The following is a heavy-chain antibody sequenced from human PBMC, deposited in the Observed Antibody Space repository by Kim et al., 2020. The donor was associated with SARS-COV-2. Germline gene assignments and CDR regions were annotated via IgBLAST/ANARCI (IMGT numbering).Heavy chain of an antibody. Sequence: GGSLRLSCAASGFTFSDYYMSWIRQAPGKGLEWVSYISSSGSTIYYADSVKGRFTISRDNAKNSLYLQMNSLRAEDTAVYYCARGHPRIAAAGTGGVRSFDYWGQGTLVTVSS. CDR3: ARGHPRIAAAGTGGVRSFDY. J-gene: IGHJ4*02. D-gene: IGHD6-13*01. CDR1: GFTFSDYY. V-gene: IGHV3-11*01. CDR2: ISSSGSTI.